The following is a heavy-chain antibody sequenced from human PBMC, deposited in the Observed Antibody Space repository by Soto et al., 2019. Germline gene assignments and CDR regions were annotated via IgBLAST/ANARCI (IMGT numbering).Heavy chain of an antibody. D-gene: IGHD5-18*01. CDR1: GFTFSSYG. V-gene: IGHV3-30*18. J-gene: IGHJ6*02. CDR2: ISYDGSNK. Sequence: QVQLVESGGGVVQPGRSLRLSCAASGFTFSSYGMHWVRQAPGKGLEWVAVISYDGSNKYYADSVKGRFTISRDNSKNTLYLQMNSLRAEDTAVYYCAKDNGYSHTRGTDGWGQGTTVTVSS. CDR3: AKDNGYSHTRGTDG.